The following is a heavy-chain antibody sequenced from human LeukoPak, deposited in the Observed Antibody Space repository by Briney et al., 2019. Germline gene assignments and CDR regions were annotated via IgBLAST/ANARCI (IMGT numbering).Heavy chain of an antibody. Sequence: AASVKVSCKASGYTFTGYYMHWVRQAPGQGLEWMGWINPNSGGTNYAQKFQGRVTMTRDTSISTAYMELSRLRSDDTAVYYCARFRLVSGSYYNGNYYYDYGMDVWGQGTTVTVSS. D-gene: IGHD3-10*01. CDR2: INPNSGGT. CDR1: GYTFTGYY. V-gene: IGHV1-2*02. CDR3: ARFRLVSGSYYNGNYYYDYGMDV. J-gene: IGHJ6*02.